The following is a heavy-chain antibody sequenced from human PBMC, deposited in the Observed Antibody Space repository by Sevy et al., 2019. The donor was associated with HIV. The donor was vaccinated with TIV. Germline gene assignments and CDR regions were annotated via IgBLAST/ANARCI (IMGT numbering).Heavy chain of an antibody. J-gene: IGHJ4*02. Sequence: GGSLRLSCAASGFTFSSYEMNWVRQAPGKGLEWVSYISSSGSTIYYADSVKGRFTISRDNAKNSLYLQMNSLRAEDMAVYYCARVTGYGGNSDYWGQGTLVTVSS. V-gene: IGHV3-48*03. CDR3: ARVTGYGGNSDY. CDR2: ISSSGSTI. D-gene: IGHD2-21*02. CDR1: GFTFSSYE.